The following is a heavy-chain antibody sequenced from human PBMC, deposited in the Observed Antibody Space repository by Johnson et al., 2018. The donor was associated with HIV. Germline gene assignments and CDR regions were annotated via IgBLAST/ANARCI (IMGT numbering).Heavy chain of an antibody. Sequence: QVQLVESGGGVVQPGRSLRLSCAASGFTFSNFAMHWVRQAPGKGLEWVTFTSFDESNKYYADSVKARFSISRDDAKNSLYLQMNSLRAEDTAVYYCARFDGIITDAFDIWGQGTMVTVSS. V-gene: IGHV3-30*04. CDR1: GFTFSNFA. J-gene: IGHJ3*02. D-gene: IGHD3-16*02. CDR3: ARFDGIITDAFDI. CDR2: TSFDESNK.